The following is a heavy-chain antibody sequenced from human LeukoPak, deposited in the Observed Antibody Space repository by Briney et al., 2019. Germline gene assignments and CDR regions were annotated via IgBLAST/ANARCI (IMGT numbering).Heavy chain of an antibody. Sequence: GGSLRLSCSASGFTFRSYAMNWVRQAPGKGLEWVSGISGSGDITYYADSVKGRFTISRDNSQNTLYLQMNGLRPEDTALYYCAKDRDGGNFFFDYWGQGTLATVSS. D-gene: IGHD4-23*01. CDR3: AKDRDGGNFFFDY. V-gene: IGHV3-23*01. J-gene: IGHJ4*02. CDR1: GFTFRSYA. CDR2: ISGSGDIT.